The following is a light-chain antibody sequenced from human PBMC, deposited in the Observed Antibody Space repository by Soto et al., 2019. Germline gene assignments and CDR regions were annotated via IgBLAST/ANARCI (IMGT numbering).Light chain of an antibody. CDR3: QQRRSWPPLT. Sequence: EVVLTQSPVTLSLSPGDRASLSCKASQSVDIYVAWYQQRPGHAPRLLIYDASKRATGIPARFSGSGSGTDFTLTSTSREREDSGVYYCQQRRSWPPLTFGGGTKVEIK. CDR2: DAS. V-gene: IGKV3-11*01. CDR1: QSVDIY. J-gene: IGKJ4*01.